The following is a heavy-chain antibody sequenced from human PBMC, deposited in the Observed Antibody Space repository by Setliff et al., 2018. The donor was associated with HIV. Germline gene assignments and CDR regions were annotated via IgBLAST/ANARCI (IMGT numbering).Heavy chain of an antibody. CDR2: IYSGGST. D-gene: IGHD6-19*01. CDR3: SKDWPRGWNWFDP. Sequence: PGGSLRLSCAASGFTFSNAWMSWVRQAPGKGLEWVSVIYSGGSTYYADSVKGRFTISRDNSKNTLYLQMNSLRVEDTAVYYCSKDWPRGWNWFDPWGQGTLVTVSS. V-gene: IGHV3-53*01. J-gene: IGHJ5*02. CDR1: GFTFSNAW.